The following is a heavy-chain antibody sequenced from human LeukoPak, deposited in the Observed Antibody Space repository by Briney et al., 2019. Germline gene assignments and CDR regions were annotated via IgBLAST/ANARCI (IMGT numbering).Heavy chain of an antibody. Sequence: GGSLRLSCAASGFTFSNYAMSWVRQAPGMGLEWVSTISGSGRSTYYAGSVKGRFTISRDKSNNTVYVQMSSLRAEDTAIYYCAKDRYSGSSAPEYWGQGTLVTVSS. CDR2: ISGSGRST. V-gene: IGHV3-23*01. CDR3: AKDRYSGSSAPEY. J-gene: IGHJ4*02. D-gene: IGHD1-26*01. CDR1: GFTFSNYA.